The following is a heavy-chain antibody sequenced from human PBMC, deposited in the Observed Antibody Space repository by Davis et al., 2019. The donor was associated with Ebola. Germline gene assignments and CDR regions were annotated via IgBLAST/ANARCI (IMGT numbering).Heavy chain of an antibody. CDR3: VRTRVVTPGDVFDV. J-gene: IGHJ3*01. CDR2: ITGYGGTT. D-gene: IGHD4-23*01. Sequence: GGSLRLSCAASGFTFSNAWMSWVRQAPGKGLEWVSGITGYGGTTYYEESVEGRFTISRDNSKNTLFLRMDALRAEDTAVYYCVRTRVVTPGDVFDVWGEGTLVTVSS. V-gene: IGHV3-23*01. CDR1: GFTFSNAW.